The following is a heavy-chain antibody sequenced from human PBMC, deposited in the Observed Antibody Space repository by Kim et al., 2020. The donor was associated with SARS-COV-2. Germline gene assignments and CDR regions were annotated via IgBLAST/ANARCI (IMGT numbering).Heavy chain of an antibody. CDR3: ARRYCSSTSCYVFDY. V-gene: IGHV1-2*02. J-gene: IGHJ4*02. D-gene: IGHD2-2*01. Sequence: KFQGRVTMSKDPSISTAYMELSRLRSDDTAVYYCARRYCSSTSCYVFDYWGQGTLVTVSS.